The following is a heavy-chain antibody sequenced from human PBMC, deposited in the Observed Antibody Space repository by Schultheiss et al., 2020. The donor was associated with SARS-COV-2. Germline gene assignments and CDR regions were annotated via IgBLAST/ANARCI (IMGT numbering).Heavy chain of an antibody. V-gene: IGHV3-23*01. CDR1: GFTFDDYA. CDR2: ISGSGGST. CDR3: AKDVKRTGSAPDY. Sequence: GGSLRLSCAASGFTFDDYAMHWVRQAPGKGLEWVSGISGSGGSTYYADSVKGRFTISRDNSKNTLYLQMNSLRAEDTAVYYCAKDVKRTGSAPDYWGQGTLVTVSS. J-gene: IGHJ4*02. D-gene: IGHD1-26*01.